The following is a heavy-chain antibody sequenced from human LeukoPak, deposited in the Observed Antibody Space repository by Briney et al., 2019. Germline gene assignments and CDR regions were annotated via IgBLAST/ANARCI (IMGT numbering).Heavy chain of an antibody. D-gene: IGHD6-19*01. V-gene: IGHV1-8*03. Sequence: ASVKVSCKASGYTFTSYDINWVRQATGQGLEWMGWMNPNSGNTGYALKFQGRVTITRNTSISTAYMELSSLRSEDTAVYYCARRAVAYYYYYYMDVWGKGTTVTVSS. CDR2: MNPNSGNT. CDR3: ARRAVAYYYYYYMDV. CDR1: GYTFTSYD. J-gene: IGHJ6*03.